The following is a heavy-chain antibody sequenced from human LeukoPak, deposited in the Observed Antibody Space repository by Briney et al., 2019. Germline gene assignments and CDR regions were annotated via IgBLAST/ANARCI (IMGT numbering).Heavy chain of an antibody. CDR3: ARVYLSQQLVPGLDY. Sequence: GGSLRLSCAASGFPFGYYGMSWVRQSPGKGLEWVCGIEWNGGSTGYADSVKGRFTISRDNAKNSLYLQMNSLRAEDTALYYCARVYLSQQLVPGLDYWGQGTLVTVSS. CDR1: GFPFGYYG. V-gene: IGHV3-20*04. J-gene: IGHJ4*02. D-gene: IGHD6-13*01. CDR2: IEWNGGST.